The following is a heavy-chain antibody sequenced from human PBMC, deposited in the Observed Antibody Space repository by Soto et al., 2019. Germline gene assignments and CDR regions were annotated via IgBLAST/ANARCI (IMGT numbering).Heavy chain of an antibody. J-gene: IGHJ6*02. D-gene: IGHD3-3*01. CDR2: IIPIFGTA. Sequence: ASVKVSCKASGGTFSIYAISWVRHALGQGLEWMGGIIPIFGTANYAQKFQGRVTITADESTSTAYMELSSLRSEDTAVYYCAKYEITIFGGVMSPAPYYYYGMDVWG. CDR3: AKYEITIFGGVMSPAPYYYYGMDV. V-gene: IGHV1-69*13. CDR1: GGTFSIYA.